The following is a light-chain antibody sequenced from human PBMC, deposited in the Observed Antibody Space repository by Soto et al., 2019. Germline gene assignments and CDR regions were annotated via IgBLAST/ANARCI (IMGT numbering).Light chain of an antibody. CDR3: QQYDNLPRLT. J-gene: IGKJ4*01. CDR1: QAISNY. CDR2: DAS. V-gene: IGKV1-33*01. Sequence: DIQMTQSPSSLSASVGDRVSITCQASQAISNYLNWYQQKPGKAPKLLIYDASNLETGVPSRFSGSGSGTDFTFTISSLQSEDIATYYCQQYDNLPRLTFGGGTKVEIK.